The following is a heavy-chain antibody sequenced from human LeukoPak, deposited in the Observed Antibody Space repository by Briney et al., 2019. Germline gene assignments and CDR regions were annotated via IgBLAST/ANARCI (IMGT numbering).Heavy chain of an antibody. Sequence: GGSLRLSCAASGFTVSSNYMSWVRQAPGKGLEWVSVIYSGGSAYYADSVKGRFTISRDNSKNTLYLQMNSLRAEDTAVYYCARDLLAYGDTYYFDYWGQGTLVTVSS. CDR1: GFTVSSNY. J-gene: IGHJ4*02. D-gene: IGHD4-17*01. CDR2: IYSGGSA. CDR3: ARDLLAYGDTYYFDY. V-gene: IGHV3-66*01.